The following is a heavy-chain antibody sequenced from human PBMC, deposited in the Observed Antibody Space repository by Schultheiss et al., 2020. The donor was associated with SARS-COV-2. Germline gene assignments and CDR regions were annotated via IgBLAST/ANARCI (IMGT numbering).Heavy chain of an antibody. V-gene: IGHV3-33*08. CDR1: GFTFSSYW. CDR2: IWYDGSNK. D-gene: IGHD6-19*01. Sequence: GGSLRLSCAASGFTFSSYWMHWVRQAPGKGLEWVAVIWYDGSNKYYADSVKGRFTISRDNSKNTLYLQMNSLRAEDTAVYYCASSGWHLGFDYWGQGTLVTVSS. J-gene: IGHJ4*02. CDR3: ASSGWHLGFDY.